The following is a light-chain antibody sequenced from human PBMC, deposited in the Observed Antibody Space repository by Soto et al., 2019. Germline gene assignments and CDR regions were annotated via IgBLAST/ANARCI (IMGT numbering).Light chain of an antibody. CDR2: KAS. V-gene: IGKV1-5*03. CDR3: QKYNSAPLT. J-gene: IGKJ4*01. Sequence: DIQMTQSPSALSASVGDRVTITCRASQSISSWLAWYQQKPGKAPKLLIYKASSLESGVPSRFSGSGSGTDFTLTISSLQPEDVAAYYCQKYNSAPLTFGGGTKVDIK. CDR1: QSISSW.